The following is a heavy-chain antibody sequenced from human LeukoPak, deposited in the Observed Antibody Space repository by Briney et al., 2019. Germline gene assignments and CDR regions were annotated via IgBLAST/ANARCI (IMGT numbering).Heavy chain of an antibody. CDR3: ARVQGYTNYYDSSGYYAFDI. CDR2: IYHSGST. D-gene: IGHD3-22*01. Sequence: SQTLSLTCAVSGGPISSGGYSWSWIRQPTGKGLEWIGYIYHSGSTYYNPSLKSRVTISVDTSKNQFSLKLSSVTAADTAVYYCARVQGYTNYYDSSGYYAFDIWGQGTMVTVSS. CDR1: GGPISSGGYS. V-gene: IGHV4-30-2*01. J-gene: IGHJ3*02.